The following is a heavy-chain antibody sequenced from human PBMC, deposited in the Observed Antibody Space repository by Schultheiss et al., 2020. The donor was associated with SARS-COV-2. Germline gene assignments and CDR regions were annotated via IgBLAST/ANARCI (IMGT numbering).Heavy chain of an antibody. V-gene: IGHV3-33*06. J-gene: IGHJ6*02. D-gene: IGHD6-6*01. CDR1: GFTFSSYD. CDR2: IWYDGSNK. CDR3: AKDLQQLVPYYWYGMDV. Sequence: GGSLRLSCAASGFTFSSYDMHWVRQAPGKGLEWVAVIWYDGSNKYYADSVKGRFTISRDNSKNTLYLQMNSLRAEDTAVYYCAKDLQQLVPYYWYGMDVWGQGTTVTVSS.